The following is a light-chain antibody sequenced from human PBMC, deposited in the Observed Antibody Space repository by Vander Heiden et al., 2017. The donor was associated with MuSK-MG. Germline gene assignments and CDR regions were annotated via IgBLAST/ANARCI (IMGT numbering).Light chain of an antibody. CDR1: NIGSKS. CDR2: DDS. CDR3: PVWDSSSDLYV. Sequence: SYVLTQPPSVSVAPGQTARITCGGNNIGSKSGHWYQQKQGQATVLVVYDDSDRLSGIPEEFSGSNSGTTATLTISRVEAVAEAVYYYPVWDSSSDLYVFGSGTKFTVL. V-gene: IGLV3-21*02. J-gene: IGLJ1*01.